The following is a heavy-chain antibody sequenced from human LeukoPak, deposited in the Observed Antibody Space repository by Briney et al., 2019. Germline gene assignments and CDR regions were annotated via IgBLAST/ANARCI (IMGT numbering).Heavy chain of an antibody. V-gene: IGHV4-30-4*08. CDR3: ARRAASKPHFDY. J-gene: IGHJ4*02. Sequence: SETLSLTCTVSGGSIRSGDYYWSWIRQPPGKGLEWIWNIYYSGSTYYNPSLKSRVSMSLDTSKNQFSLKLSSVAAADTAVYYCARRAASKPHFDYWGQGTLVTVSS. CDR1: GGSIRSGDYY. D-gene: IGHD2-15*01. CDR2: IYYSGST.